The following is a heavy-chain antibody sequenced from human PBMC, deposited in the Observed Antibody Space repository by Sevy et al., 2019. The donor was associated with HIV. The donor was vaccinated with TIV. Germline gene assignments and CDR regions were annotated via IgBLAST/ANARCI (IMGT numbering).Heavy chain of an antibody. CDR3: AREGCTQPHDY. Sequence: GGSLRLSCAASGFTFAKYSMSWLRQAPGKGLEWVSTVSFGCGRINYADSVKGGFTISRDDSKNTLYLQMNSLGAENTATYFCAREGCTQPHDYWGQGTLVTVSS. CDR2: VSFGCGRI. CDR1: GFTFAKYS. J-gene: IGHJ4*02. V-gene: IGHV3-23*01.